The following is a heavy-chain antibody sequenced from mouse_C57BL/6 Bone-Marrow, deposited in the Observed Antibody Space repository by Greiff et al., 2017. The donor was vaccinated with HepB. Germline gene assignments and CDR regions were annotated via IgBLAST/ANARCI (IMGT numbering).Heavy chain of an antibody. Sequence: QVQLQQPGAELVKPGASVKMSCKASGYTFTSYWITWVKQRPGQGLEWIGDIYPGSGSTNYNEKFKSKATLTVDTSSSTAYMQLSSLTSEDSAVYYCARRALYYYGSSYGYYYAMDYWGQGTSVTVSS. D-gene: IGHD1-1*01. CDR3: ARRALYYYGSSYGYYYAMDY. CDR1: GYTFTSYW. CDR2: IYPGSGST. J-gene: IGHJ4*01. V-gene: IGHV1-55*01.